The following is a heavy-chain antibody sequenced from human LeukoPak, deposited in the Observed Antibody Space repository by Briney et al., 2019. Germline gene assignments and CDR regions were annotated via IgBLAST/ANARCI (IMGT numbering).Heavy chain of an antibody. CDR3: ARHDYGSGSQVQR. D-gene: IGHD3-10*01. Sequence: ASVKVSCKASGYTFTGYYMHWVRQAPGQGLEWMGWINPNSGGTNYAQKFQGRVTMTRDTSISTAYMELSRLRSDDTAVYYCARHDYGSGSQVQRWGQGTLVTVSS. J-gene: IGHJ4*02. CDR1: GYTFTGYY. CDR2: INPNSGGT. V-gene: IGHV1-2*02.